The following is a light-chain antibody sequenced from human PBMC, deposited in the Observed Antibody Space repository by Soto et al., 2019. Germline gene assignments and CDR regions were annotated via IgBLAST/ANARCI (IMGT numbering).Light chain of an antibody. CDR1: SSDVGTFYL. J-gene: IGLJ2*01. CDR3: CSYAGSYTFI. Sequence: QSALTQPASVSGSPGQSITISCTGTSSDVGTFYLVSWYQQHPGKAPLLIIYEDNNRPSGISDRYSGSRSDITASLTISGLQAEDEADYYCCSYAGSYTFIFGGGTKVTV. CDR2: EDN. V-gene: IGLV2-23*02.